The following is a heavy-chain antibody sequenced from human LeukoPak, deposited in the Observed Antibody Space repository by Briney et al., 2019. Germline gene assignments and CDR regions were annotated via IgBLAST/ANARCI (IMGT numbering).Heavy chain of an antibody. CDR1: SGSISSSIDY. J-gene: IGHJ4*02. Sequence: SETLSLTCTVSSGSISSSIDYWVWIRQPPGKGLEWIGSIDYSGSTYYNASLKSRVTISVDTSKNQFSLKLDSVTASDTAVYYCPRQWDDYIFDYRGQGTLATVSS. CDR3: PRQWDDYIFDY. CDR2: IDYSGST. D-gene: IGHD4-11*01. V-gene: IGHV4-39*01.